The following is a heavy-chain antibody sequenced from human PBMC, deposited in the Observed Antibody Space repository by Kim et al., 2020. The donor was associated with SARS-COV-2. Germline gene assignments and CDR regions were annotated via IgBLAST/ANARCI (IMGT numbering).Heavy chain of an antibody. J-gene: IGHJ4*02. CDR2: ISYDGSNK. V-gene: IGHV3-30*18. D-gene: IGHD3-3*01. CDR3: AKGASDDFWSGPPQY. Sequence: GGSLRLSCAASGFTFSSYGMHWVRQAPGKGLEWVAVISYDGSNKYYADSVKGRFTISRDNSKNTLYLQMNSLRAEDTAVYYCAKGASDDFWSGPPQYWGQGTLVTVSS. CDR1: GFTFSSYG.